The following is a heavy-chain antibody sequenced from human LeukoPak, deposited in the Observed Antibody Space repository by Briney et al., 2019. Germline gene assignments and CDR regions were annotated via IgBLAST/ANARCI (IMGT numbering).Heavy chain of an antibody. CDR2: THSSGGT. D-gene: IGHD4-17*01. V-gene: IGHV3-53*01. CDR3: IVFGDSNH. CDR1: GFTGSHNY. Sequence: AGGSLRLSCAASGFTGSHNYMSWVRQAPGKGLEWVSATHSSGGTYYADSVKGRFTISRDTSKNTLYLQINSLSVEDTAVYYCIVFGDSNHWGQGTLVIVSS. J-gene: IGHJ5*02.